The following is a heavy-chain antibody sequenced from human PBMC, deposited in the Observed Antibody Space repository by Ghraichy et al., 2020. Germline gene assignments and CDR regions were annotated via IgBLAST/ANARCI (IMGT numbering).Heavy chain of an antibody. CDR2: INPNSGGT. CDR1: GYTFTGYY. V-gene: IGHV1-2*02. CDR3: ARERGELEPTLYYYGMDV. D-gene: IGHD1-1*01. Sequence: ASVKVSCKASGYTFTGYYMHWVRQAPGQGLEWMGWINPNSGGTNYAQKFQGRVTMTRDTSISTAYMELSRLRSDDTAVYYCARERGELEPTLYYYGMDVWGQGTTVTVSS. J-gene: IGHJ6*02.